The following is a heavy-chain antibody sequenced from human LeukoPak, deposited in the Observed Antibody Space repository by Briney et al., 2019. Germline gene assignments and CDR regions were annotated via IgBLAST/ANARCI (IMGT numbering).Heavy chain of an antibody. Sequence: SVKVSCKASGGTFHSYIVTWVRQAPGQGLEWMGGIVPIIGTANYAQKFQGRVTITADDSTSTAYKELRSMRSEDTAIYYCARDQRPSCLGGICYSGDYWGQGTLVTVTS. CDR3: ARDQRPSCLGGICYSGDY. D-gene: IGHD2-15*01. CDR1: GGTFHSYI. J-gene: IGHJ4*02. CDR2: IVPIIGTA. V-gene: IGHV1-69*13.